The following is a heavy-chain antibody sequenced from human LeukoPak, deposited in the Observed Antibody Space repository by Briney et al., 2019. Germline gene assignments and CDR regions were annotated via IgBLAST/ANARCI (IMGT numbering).Heavy chain of an antibody. J-gene: IGHJ4*02. CDR2: IYYSGST. CDR1: GGSFSGYY. V-gene: IGHV4-34*01. Sequence: SETLSLTCAVYGGSFSGYYWSWLRQPPGKGLEWIGSIYYSGSTYYNPSLKSRGTISVDTSKNQFSLKLSSVTAADTAVYYCASGVTAAAGIFDYWGQGTLVTVSS. D-gene: IGHD6-13*01. CDR3: ASGVTAAAGIFDY.